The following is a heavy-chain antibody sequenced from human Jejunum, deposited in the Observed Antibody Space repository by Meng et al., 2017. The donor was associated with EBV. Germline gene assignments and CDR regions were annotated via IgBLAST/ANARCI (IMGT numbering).Heavy chain of an antibody. D-gene: IGHD3-16*01. J-gene: IGHJ2*01. CDR2: INPNSGGA. CDR1: AYTFAGYY. V-gene: IGHV1-2*06. CDR3: AREGLVGDLRYFDL. Sequence: QVELVKSGAEVKKPGASVKVSSKASAYTFAGYYMHWVRQAPGQGLEWMGRINPNSGGANYAQKFQGRVTMTRDTSISTAYMELSRLRSDDTAVYYCAREGLVGDLRYFDLWGRGTLVTVSS.